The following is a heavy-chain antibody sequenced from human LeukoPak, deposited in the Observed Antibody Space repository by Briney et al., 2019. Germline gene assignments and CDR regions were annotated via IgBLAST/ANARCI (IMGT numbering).Heavy chain of an antibody. D-gene: IGHD3-3*01. CDR1: GFTFSSYW. CDR3: AKDRLTYYDFWSGTTYDY. Sequence: GSLRLSCAASGFTFSSYWMHWVRQAPGKGLVWVSRINSDGSSTSYADSVKGRFTISRDNSKNTLYLQMNSLRAEDTAVYYCAKDRLTYYDFWSGTTYDYWGQGTLVTVSS. CDR2: INSDGSST. V-gene: IGHV3-74*01. J-gene: IGHJ4*02.